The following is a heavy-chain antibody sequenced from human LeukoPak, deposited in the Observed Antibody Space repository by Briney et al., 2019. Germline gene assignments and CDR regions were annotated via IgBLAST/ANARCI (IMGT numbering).Heavy chain of an antibody. D-gene: IGHD3-10*01. CDR2: LSYSGST. V-gene: IGHV4-39*01. CDR1: GGSISSNCCY. Sequence: SETLSLTCTVSGGSISSNCCYWGWIRQPPGKGLEWIGSLSYSGSTYYNPSLKSRVTISVDTSKNQFSLKLSSVTAADTAVYYCARHHYYGSGSYYTYDYYYYYYMDVWGKGTTVTISS. J-gene: IGHJ6*03. CDR3: ARHHYYGSGSYYTYDYYYYYYMDV.